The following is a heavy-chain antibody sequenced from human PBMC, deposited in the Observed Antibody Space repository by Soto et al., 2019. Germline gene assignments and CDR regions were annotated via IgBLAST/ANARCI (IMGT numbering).Heavy chain of an antibody. J-gene: IGHJ4*02. V-gene: IGHV4-4*07. CDR2: IYTSGST. D-gene: IGHD3-22*01. Sequence: PSETLSLTCTVSGGSISSYYWSWIRQPAGKGLEWIGRIYTSGSTNYNPSLKSRVTMSVDTSKNQFSLKLSSVTAADTAVYYCAREMYYYDSSGYSQTGLFDYWGQGTLVTVSS. CDR3: AREMYYYDSSGYSQTGLFDY. CDR1: GGSISSYY.